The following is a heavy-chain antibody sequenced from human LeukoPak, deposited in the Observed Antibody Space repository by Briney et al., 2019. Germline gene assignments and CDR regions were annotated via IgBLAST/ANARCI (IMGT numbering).Heavy chain of an antibody. CDR1: GGSISSGGYS. CDR3: ASSFGYCSSTSCYADCGMDV. D-gene: IGHD2-2*01. CDR2: IYHSGST. Sequence: PSQTLSLTCAVSGGSISSGGYSWSWIRQPPGKGLEWIGYIYHSGSTYYNPSLKSRVTISVDRSKNQFSLKLSSVTAADTAVYYCASSFGYCSSTSCYADCGMDVWGQGTTVTVSS. J-gene: IGHJ6*02. V-gene: IGHV4-30-2*01.